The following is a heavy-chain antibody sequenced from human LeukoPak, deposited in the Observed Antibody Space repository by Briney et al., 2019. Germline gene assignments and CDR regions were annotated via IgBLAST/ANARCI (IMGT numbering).Heavy chain of an antibody. V-gene: IGHV1-18*01. Sequence: ASVKVSCKASGGTFSSYGISWVRQAPGQGLEWMGWISAYNGNTNYAQKLQGRVTMTTDTSTSTAYMELRSLRSDDTAVYYCARDRGGYYDSSGYYPLDYWGQGTLVTVSS. CDR1: GGTFSSYG. CDR2: ISAYNGNT. D-gene: IGHD3-22*01. CDR3: ARDRGGYYDSSGYYPLDY. J-gene: IGHJ4*02.